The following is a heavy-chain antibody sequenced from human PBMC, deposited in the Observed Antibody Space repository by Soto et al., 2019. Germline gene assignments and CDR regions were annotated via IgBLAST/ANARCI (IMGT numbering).Heavy chain of an antibody. J-gene: IGHJ6*02. CDR3: ARDYSSSSFYYYGMDV. D-gene: IGHD6-6*01. CDR2: ISSSGSHT. V-gene: IGHV3-11*06. CDR1: GFTLSDYS. Sequence: QVQLVESGGGLVKPGGSLRLSCVASGFTLSDYSMSWIRQAPGKGLEWVSYISSSGSHTNYADSVKGRFTISRDNAKNSLYLQMNTLRAEDMAVYSCARDYSSSSFYYYGMDVWGQGTTVTVSS.